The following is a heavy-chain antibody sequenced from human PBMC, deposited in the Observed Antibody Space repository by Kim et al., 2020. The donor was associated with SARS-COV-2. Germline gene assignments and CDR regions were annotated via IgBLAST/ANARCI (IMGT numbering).Heavy chain of an antibody. Sequence: SETLSLTCAVYGGSFSGYYWSWIRQPPGKGLEWIGEINHSGSTNYNPSLKSRVTISVDTSKNQFSLKLSSVTAADTAVYYCARKRPRNGSYYYYYYMDV. D-gene: IGHD1-26*01. CDR1: GGSFSGYY. J-gene: IGHJ6*03. V-gene: IGHV4-34*01. CDR3: ARKRPRNGSYYYYYYMDV. CDR2: INHSGST.